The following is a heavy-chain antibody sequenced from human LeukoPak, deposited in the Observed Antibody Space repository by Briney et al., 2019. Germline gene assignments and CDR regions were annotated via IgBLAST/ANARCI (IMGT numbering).Heavy chain of an antibody. CDR2: IFYSAST. J-gene: IGHJ4*02. CDR3: ARGEWDLLFDY. CDR1: GXSISGYY. D-gene: IGHD1-26*01. Sequence: PSETLSLTCTVSGXSISGYYWSWIRQPPGKGREWIGYIFYSASTNYNPSFKSRVTISVDTSKNQFSLKLSSVTAADTAVYYCARGEWDLLFDYWGQGTLVTVSS. V-gene: IGHV4-59*01.